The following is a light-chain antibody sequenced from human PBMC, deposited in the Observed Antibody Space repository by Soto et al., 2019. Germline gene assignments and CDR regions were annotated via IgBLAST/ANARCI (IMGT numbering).Light chain of an antibody. Sequence: QSVLTQPASVSGSPGQSLTISCTATSSDVGGNNHVSWYQQHPCKAPKLIIYDVSNRPSGISNRFSGSKSCNTASLTISGLHAEDEADFYCISYTGSSTYVFGTGTKLTVL. CDR3: ISYTGSSTYV. V-gene: IGLV2-14*01. J-gene: IGLJ1*01. CDR1: SSDVGGNNH. CDR2: DVS.